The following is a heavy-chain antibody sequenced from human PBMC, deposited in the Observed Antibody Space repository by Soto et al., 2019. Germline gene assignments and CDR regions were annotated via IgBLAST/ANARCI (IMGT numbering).Heavy chain of an antibody. CDR1: GGSISSGGYY. V-gene: IGHV4-31*03. CDR2: IYYSGST. D-gene: IGHD3-9*01. CDR3: ARGNDILTGYTPGAFDI. Sequence: PSETLSLTCSVSGGSISSGGYYWSWIRQHPGKGLEWIGYIYYSGSTYYNPSLKSRVTISVDTSKNQFSLKLSSVTAADTAVYYFARGNDILTGYTPGAFDIWGQGTMVTVSS. J-gene: IGHJ3*02.